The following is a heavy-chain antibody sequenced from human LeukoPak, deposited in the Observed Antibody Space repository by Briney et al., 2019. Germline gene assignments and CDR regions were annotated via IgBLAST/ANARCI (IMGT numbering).Heavy chain of an antibody. V-gene: IGHV3-7*01. Sequence: GGSLRLSCAASGFAFSNYWMSWVRQAPGKGLEWLANIKQDGSENYYADSVKGRFTFSRDNARNSLYLQMNSLRAEDTAVYYCAKDLTGWPYYYYYMDVWGKGTTVTISS. CDR1: GFAFSNYW. CDR3: AKDLTGWPYYYYYMDV. CDR2: IKQDGSEN. J-gene: IGHJ6*03. D-gene: IGHD6-19*01.